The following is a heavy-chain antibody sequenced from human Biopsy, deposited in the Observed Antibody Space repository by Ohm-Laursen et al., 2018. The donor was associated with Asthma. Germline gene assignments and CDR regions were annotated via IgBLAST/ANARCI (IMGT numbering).Heavy chain of an antibody. CDR1: GGTFRAYA. Sequence: SSVKVSCNASGGTFRAYAFNWVRQAPGQGLEWMGGIIPMYGVPKVAQKFQGRVTITADESTSTAYMEMSSLRSEDTAVYYCARVDAIMISGDFYFYSGFDLWGQGTTVRVSS. V-gene: IGHV1-69*01. J-gene: IGHJ6*02. CDR3: ARVDAIMISGDFYFYSGFDL. D-gene: IGHD3-16*01. CDR2: IIPMYGVP.